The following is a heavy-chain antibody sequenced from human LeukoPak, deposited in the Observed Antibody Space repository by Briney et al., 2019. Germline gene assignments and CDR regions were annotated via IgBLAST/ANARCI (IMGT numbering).Heavy chain of an antibody. CDR3: ARAPYCSSTSCYSYYMDV. J-gene: IGHJ6*03. D-gene: IGHD2-2*02. CDR2: MNPNSGNT. CDR1: GYTFTSYD. V-gene: IGHV1-8*03. Sequence: ASVKVSCKASGYTFTSYDINWVRQATGQGLEWMGWMNPNSGNTGYAQKFQGRVTITRNTSISTAYMELSSLRSEDTAVYYCARAPYCSSTSCYSYYMDVWGKGTTVTVSS.